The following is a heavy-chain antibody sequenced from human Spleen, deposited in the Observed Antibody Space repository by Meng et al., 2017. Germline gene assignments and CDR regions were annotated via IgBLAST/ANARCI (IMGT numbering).Heavy chain of an antibody. CDR3: AQVGTKGDPQGLLWFGELFRPSDAFDI. J-gene: IGHJ3*02. Sequence: SGPTLVKPTQTLTLTCTFSGFSLSTSGVGVGWIRQPPGKALEWLALIYWNDDKRYSPSLKSRLTITKDTSKNQVVLTMTNMDPVDTATYYCAQVGTKGDPQGLLWFGELFRPSDAFDIWGQGTMVTVSS. D-gene: IGHD3-10*01. CDR1: GFSLSTSGVG. CDR2: IYWNDDK. V-gene: IGHV2-5*01.